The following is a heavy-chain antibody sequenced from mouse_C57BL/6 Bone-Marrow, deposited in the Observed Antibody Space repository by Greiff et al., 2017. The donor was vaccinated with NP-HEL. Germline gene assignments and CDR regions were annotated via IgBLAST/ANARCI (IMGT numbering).Heavy chain of an antibody. Sequence: QVQLPQSGAELARPGASVKLSCKASGYTFTSYGISWVKHRTGQGLEWIGEIYPSSGNTSSNEKFTGKATLTADKASSTAYMELRSLTSEDSAVYFCAREGDYVPFAYWGQGTLVTVSA. D-gene: IGHD2-4*01. CDR2: IYPSSGNT. V-gene: IGHV1-81*01. CDR1: GYTFTSYG. CDR3: AREGDYVPFAY. J-gene: IGHJ3*01.